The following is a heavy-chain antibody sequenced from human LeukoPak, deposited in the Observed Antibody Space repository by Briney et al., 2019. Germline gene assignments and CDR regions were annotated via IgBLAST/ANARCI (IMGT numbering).Heavy chain of an antibody. J-gene: IGHJ5*02. CDR2: IYPGDSDT. V-gene: IGHV5-51*01. D-gene: IGHD2-15*01. CDR3: ARRVCSGGSCYSYWFDP. Sequence: GESLKISCKGSGYSFTSYWIGWVRQMPGKGLEWMGIIYPGDSDTRYSPSFQGQVTISADKSISTAYLQWSSLKASDTDMYYCARRVCSGGSCYSYWFDPWGQGTLVTVSS. CDR1: GYSFTSYW.